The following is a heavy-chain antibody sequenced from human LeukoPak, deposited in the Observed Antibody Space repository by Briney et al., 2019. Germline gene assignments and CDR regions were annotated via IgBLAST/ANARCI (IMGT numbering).Heavy chain of an antibody. CDR1: GYTFTGYY. Sequence: GASVKVSCKASGYTFTGYYMHWVRQAPGQGLEWMGWMNPNSGNTGYAQKFQGRVTMTRNTSISTAYMELSSLRSEDTAVYYCARGKIAAAGTNRDFYYYYYYMDVWGKGTTVTISS. CDR2: MNPNSGNT. D-gene: IGHD6-13*01. J-gene: IGHJ6*03. V-gene: IGHV1-8*02. CDR3: ARGKIAAAGTNRDFYYYYYYMDV.